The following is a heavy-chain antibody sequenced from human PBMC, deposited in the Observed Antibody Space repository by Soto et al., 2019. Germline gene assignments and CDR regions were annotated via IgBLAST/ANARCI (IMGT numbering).Heavy chain of an antibody. J-gene: IGHJ4*02. CDR3: ARAGYCSGGTCFHGNCDY. V-gene: IGHV1-46*01. Sequence: QVQLVQSGAEVKRPGASVKVSCKASGYTFTTYYMHWVRQAPGQGLEWLGIINPNGGSTTNAQKFQGRVTRTRDTSTSTVYLELSSLRSEDTAVYYCARAGYCSGGTCFHGNCDYWGQGTLVTVSA. CDR1: GYTFTTYY. D-gene: IGHD2-15*01. CDR2: INPNGGST.